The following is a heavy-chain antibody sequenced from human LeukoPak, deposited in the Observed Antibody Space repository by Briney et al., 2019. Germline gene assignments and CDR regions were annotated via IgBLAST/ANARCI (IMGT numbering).Heavy chain of an antibody. CDR2: IYYSGST. CDR1: GGSISSYY. V-gene: IGHV4-59*01. CDR3: ASTNYGSGSYRDRFDP. D-gene: IGHD3-10*01. Sequence: SETLSLTCTVSGGSISSYYWSWTRQPPGKGLEWIGYIYYSGSTNYNPSLKSRVTISVDTSKNQFSLKLSSVTAADTAVYYCASTNYGSGSYRDRFDPWGQGTLVTVSS. J-gene: IGHJ5*02.